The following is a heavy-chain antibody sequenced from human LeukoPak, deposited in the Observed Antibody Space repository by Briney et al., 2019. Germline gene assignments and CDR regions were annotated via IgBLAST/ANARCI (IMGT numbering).Heavy chain of an antibody. CDR2: IYYSGST. CDR1: GGSISSYY. Sequence: PSETLSLTCTVSGGSISSYYWSWIRQPPGKGLEWIGYIYYSGSTNSNPSLKSRVTISVDTSKNQFSLKLSSVTAADTAVYYCARDPGPLLWFGELHPSYGMDVWGQGTTVTVSS. CDR3: ARDPGPLLWFGELHPSYGMDV. V-gene: IGHV4-59*01. J-gene: IGHJ6*02. D-gene: IGHD3-10*01.